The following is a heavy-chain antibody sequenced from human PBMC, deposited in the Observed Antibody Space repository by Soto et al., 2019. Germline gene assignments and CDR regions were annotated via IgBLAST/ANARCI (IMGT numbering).Heavy chain of an antibody. J-gene: IGHJ5*02. CDR3: ARGYSPHWFDP. CDR2: IIPIFGTA. CDR1: GGTFSSYA. Sequence: SVKVSCKASGGTFSSYAISWVRQAPGQGLECMGGIIPIFGTANYAQKFEGRVTITADESTSTAYMELSSLRSKDTAVYYCARGYSPHWFDPWGQGTLVTVSS. D-gene: IGHD1-26*01. V-gene: IGHV1-69*13.